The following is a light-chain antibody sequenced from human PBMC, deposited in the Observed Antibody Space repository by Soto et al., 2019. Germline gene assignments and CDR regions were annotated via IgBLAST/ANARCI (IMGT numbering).Light chain of an antibody. Sequence: QSVLTQPASVSGAAGKRVTISCTGSSSNIGAGYDVHWYQQLPGTAPKLLIYGNSNRPSGVPDRFSGSKSGTSASLAITGLQAEDEADYYCQSYDSSLSSYVFGTGTKVTV. CDR2: GNS. V-gene: IGLV1-40*01. CDR1: SSNIGAGYD. J-gene: IGLJ1*01. CDR3: QSYDSSLSSYV.